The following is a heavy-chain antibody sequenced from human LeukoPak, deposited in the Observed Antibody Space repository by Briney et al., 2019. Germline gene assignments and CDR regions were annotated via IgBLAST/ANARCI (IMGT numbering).Heavy chain of an antibody. J-gene: IGHJ3*01. D-gene: IGHD4-11*01. CDR1: GSSISSYF. V-gene: IGHV4-59*01. CDR3: AKVRDYPGYDAFDS. Sequence: SETLSHACTVSGSSISSYFWSWIRQPPGKGLEWIGCIYYSGITYNNPSLTSRVTISVDTSKNQFSLKVKSVIAADTAVYYCAKVRDYPGYDAFDSWGQGTMVTVSS. CDR2: IYYSGIT.